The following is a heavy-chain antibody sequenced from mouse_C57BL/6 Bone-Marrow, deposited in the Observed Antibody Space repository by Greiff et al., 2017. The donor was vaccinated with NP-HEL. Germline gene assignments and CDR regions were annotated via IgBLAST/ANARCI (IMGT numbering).Heavy chain of an antibody. CDR3: ARPIYYDYDGYYFDY. V-gene: IGHV5-6*01. D-gene: IGHD2-4*01. J-gene: IGHJ2*01. CDR1: GFTFSSYG. Sequence: EVQRVESGGDLVKPGGSLKLSCAASGFTFSSYGMSWVRQTPDKRLEWVATISSGGSYTYYPDSVKGRFTISRDNAKNTLYLQMSSLKSEDTAMYYCARPIYYDYDGYYFDYWGQGTTLTVSS. CDR2: ISSGGSYT.